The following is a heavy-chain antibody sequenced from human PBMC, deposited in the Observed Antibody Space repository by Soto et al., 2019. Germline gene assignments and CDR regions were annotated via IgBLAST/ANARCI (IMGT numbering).Heavy chain of an antibody. CDR3: ARAHGDSGYGPYFDY. J-gene: IGHJ4*02. V-gene: IGHV4-59*01. Sequence: SETLSLTCTVSGGSISSYYWSWIRQPPGKGLEWIGYIYYSGSTNYNPSLKSRVTISVDTSKNQFSLKLSSVTAADTAVYYCARAHGDSGYGPYFDYWGQGTLVTVSS. CDR1: GGSISSYY. CDR2: IYYSGST. D-gene: IGHD5-12*01.